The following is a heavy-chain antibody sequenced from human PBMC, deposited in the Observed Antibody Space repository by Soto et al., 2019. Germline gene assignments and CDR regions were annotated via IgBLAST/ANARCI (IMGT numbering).Heavy chain of an antibody. D-gene: IGHD3-10*01. V-gene: IGHV4-31*03. Sequence: QVQLQESGPGLVKTSQTLSLTCTISGGSIDSGGYYWSWIRQHPTEGLEWIGYIHNNGATYYNPSLTGRVSISADRSKTQFFLNVYSVNAADTGVYYCAREGAGSYWFDPWGPGVLVTVSS. CDR1: GGSIDSGGYY. J-gene: IGHJ5*02. CDR3: AREGAGSYWFDP. CDR2: IHNNGAT.